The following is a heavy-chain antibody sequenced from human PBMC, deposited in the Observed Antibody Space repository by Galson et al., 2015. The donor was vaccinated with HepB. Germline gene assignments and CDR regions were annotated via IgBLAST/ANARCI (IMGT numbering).Heavy chain of an antibody. V-gene: IGHV3-74*01. CDR1: TFTFSSYW. J-gene: IGHJ4*02. Sequence: SLRLSCAASTFTFSSYWMYWVRQAPGGGLVWVSRISNDGSSTSYADSVKGRFTISRDNAKNMLYLQMNSLRAEDTAVYYCVREGGYCSGDRCYGGYRDYWGQGSLVTVSS. CDR3: VREGGYCSGDRCYGGYRDY. D-gene: IGHD2-15*01. CDR2: ISNDGSST.